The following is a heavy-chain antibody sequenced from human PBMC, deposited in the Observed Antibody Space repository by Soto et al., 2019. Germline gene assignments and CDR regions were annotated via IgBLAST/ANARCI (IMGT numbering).Heavy chain of an antibody. CDR1: GFTFSNFA. J-gene: IGHJ3*01. CDR3: AKDRRGSAWNDAFDL. V-gene: IGHV3-23*01. Sequence: EVQLLESGGDLVQPGGSLRLSCAASGFTFSNFAMSWVRQAPGKGLEWVSGITGSGDTSYYADSVKGRFTVSRDNSKNTLFLEMNSLRAEDTAVYYCAKDRRGSAWNDAFDLWGQETMVTVSS. CDR2: ITGSGDTS. D-gene: IGHD2-21*02.